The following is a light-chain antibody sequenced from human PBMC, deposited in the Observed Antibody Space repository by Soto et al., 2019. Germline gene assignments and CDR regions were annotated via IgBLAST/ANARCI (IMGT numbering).Light chain of an antibody. CDR3: QHYGDSLSIT. CDR1: QSVSSSY. Sequence: EIVLTQSPGTLSLSPGERATLSCRASQSVSSSYLAWYQHKPGQAPRLLISGTYTRATGTPDRFXXXXSGTDFSVXIRRLTPGDFAVYYCQHYGDSLSITFGQGTRLEIK. V-gene: IGKV3-20*01. J-gene: IGKJ5*01. CDR2: GTY.